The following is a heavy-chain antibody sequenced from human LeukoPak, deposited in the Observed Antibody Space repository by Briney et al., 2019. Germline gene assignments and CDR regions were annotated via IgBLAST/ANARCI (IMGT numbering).Heavy chain of an antibody. CDR1: GFTFSSYE. J-gene: IGHJ4*02. V-gene: IGHV3-48*03. D-gene: IGHD4-17*01. CDR3: ARNRGEPLDY. Sequence: PGGSLRLSCAASGFTFSSYEMNWVRQAPGKGLEWVSYISSSGSTIYYADSVKGRFTISRDNAKNSLYLQMNSLRAEDTAAYYCARNRGEPLDYWGQGTLVTVSS. CDR2: ISSSGSTI.